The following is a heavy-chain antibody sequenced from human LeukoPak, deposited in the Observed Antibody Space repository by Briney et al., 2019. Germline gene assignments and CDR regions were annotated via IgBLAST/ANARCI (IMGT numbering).Heavy chain of an antibody. V-gene: IGHV1-69*13. J-gene: IGHJ4*02. D-gene: IGHD3-22*01. CDR2: IIPIFGTA. CDR3: ARVADYYDSSGYYLDY. Sequence: SVKVSCKASGGTFSSYAISWVRQAPGQGLEWMGGIIPIFGTANYAQKFQGRVTITADESTSAAYMELSSLRSEDTAVYYCARVADYYDSSGYYLDYWGQGTLVTVSS. CDR1: GGTFSSYA.